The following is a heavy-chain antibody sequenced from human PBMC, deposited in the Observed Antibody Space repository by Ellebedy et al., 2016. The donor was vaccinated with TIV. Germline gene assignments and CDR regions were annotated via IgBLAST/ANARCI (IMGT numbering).Heavy chain of an antibody. CDR1: GGSISSYY. Sequence: SETLSLTCTVSGGSISSYYWSWIRQPPGKGLEWIGYIYHTGSTNYNPSLKSRVTLSIDTSRNQFSLNLSSVTAADTAVYYCARVRGPHNKNWFDPWGQGTQVTVSS. J-gene: IGHJ5*02. D-gene: IGHD1-14*01. V-gene: IGHV4-59*01. CDR2: IYHTGST. CDR3: ARVRGPHNKNWFDP.